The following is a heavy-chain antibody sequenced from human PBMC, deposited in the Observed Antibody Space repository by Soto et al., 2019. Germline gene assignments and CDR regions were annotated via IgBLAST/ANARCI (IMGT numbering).Heavy chain of an antibody. V-gene: IGHV4-39*01. Sequence: SVTQSLTCSVSGGSISSYCWGWIRQPPGKGLEWIGSIYYSGSTYYNPSLKSRVTISVDTSKNQFSLKLSSVTAADTAVYYCAIIAVAGPYYYYYGMDVWGQGTTVTVSS. D-gene: IGHD6-19*01. CDR1: GGSISSYC. J-gene: IGHJ6*02. CDR2: IYYSGST. CDR3: AIIAVAGPYYYYYGMDV.